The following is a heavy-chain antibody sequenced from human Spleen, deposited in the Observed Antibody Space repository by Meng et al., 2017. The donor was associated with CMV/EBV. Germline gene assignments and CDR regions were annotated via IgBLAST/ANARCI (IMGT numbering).Heavy chain of an antibody. Sequence: SETLSLTCIVSGGSISSSRYYWGWIRQPPGKGLEWIGNIYDSGSTYYGPSLKNRVTMSVDSFKNQFSLKVKSVTAADTAVYYCARQSFLPTRDYWGQGTLVTVSS. CDR1: GGSISSSRYY. CDR3: ARQSFLPTRDY. CDR2: IYDSGST. J-gene: IGHJ4*02. V-gene: IGHV4-39*01.